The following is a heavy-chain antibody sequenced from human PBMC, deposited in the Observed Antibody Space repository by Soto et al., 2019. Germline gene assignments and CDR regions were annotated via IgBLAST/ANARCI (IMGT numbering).Heavy chain of an antibody. CDR2: ISYDGSNK. J-gene: IGHJ5*02. CDR1: GFTFSSYG. V-gene: IGHV3-30*18. D-gene: IGHD3-22*01. Sequence: GGSLRLSCAASGFTFSSYGMHWVRQAPGKGLEWVAVISYDGSNKYYADSVKGQFTISRDNSKNTLYLQMNSLRAEDTAVYYCAKDPSVRRLLLRFWFDPWGQGTLVTVSS. CDR3: AKDPSVRRLLLRFWFDP.